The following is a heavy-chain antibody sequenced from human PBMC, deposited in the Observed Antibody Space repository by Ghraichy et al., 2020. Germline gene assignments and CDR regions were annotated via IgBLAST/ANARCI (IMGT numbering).Heavy chain of an antibody. CDR2: IYYTGSA. D-gene: IGHD1-14*01. V-gene: IGHV4-59*01. CDR3: ARVNHYYGTDV. CDR1: GGYSSTYY. J-gene: IGHJ6*02. Sequence: SETLSLTCNVSGGYSSTYYWSWIRQPPGKGLEWIGYIYYTGSANYNPSLKSRVTLSVDTSKSQFSLKMSSVTAADTAMYYCARVNHYYGTDVWDQGNTFTVSS.